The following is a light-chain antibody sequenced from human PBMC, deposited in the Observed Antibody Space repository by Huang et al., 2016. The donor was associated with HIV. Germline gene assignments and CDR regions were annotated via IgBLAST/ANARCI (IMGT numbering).Light chain of an antibody. CDR1: QSIGNY. J-gene: IGKJ4*01. CDR3: HECDTCPRLA. V-gene: IGKV3-11*01. Sequence: VVLTQSPATLSLSPGERATLSCRASQSIGNYVAWYQQKPGQHPRLLIYDASKRATDIPSRCNGTGSGTDFTLTISNLEAEDSAVYYCHECDTCPRLALGGGTKVEIK. CDR2: DAS.